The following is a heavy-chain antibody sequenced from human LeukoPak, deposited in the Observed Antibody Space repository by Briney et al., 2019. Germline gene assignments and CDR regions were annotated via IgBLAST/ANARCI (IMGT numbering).Heavy chain of an antibody. J-gene: IGHJ6*03. D-gene: IGHD3-10*01. CDR2: IYSGDSAT. CDR3: ARHRPNKMAGWFGELWDRTSEHMDV. Sequence: GKSLKIFSYGSGYTSISYWIGWVREMTGKGLEAMGIIYSGDSATSYSPSFQGQATISADKSIRYAYLPWSSLKAADTASYYFARHRPNKMAGWFGELWDRTSEHMDVWGKGTTVTVTS. CDR1: GYTSISYW. V-gene: IGHV5-51*01.